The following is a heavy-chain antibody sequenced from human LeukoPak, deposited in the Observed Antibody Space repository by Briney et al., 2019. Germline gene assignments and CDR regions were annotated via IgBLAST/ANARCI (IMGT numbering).Heavy chain of an antibody. Sequence: GGSLRLSCAASGFTFSSYGMHWVRQAPGKGLEWVALISYDGSNKYYADSVKGRFTISRDNSKNTLYLQMNSLRAEDTAVYYCAKDRSSSWTWTIDYWGQGTLVTVSS. D-gene: IGHD6-13*01. V-gene: IGHV3-30*18. CDR3: AKDRSSSWTWTIDY. CDR2: ISYDGSNK. J-gene: IGHJ4*02. CDR1: GFTFSSYG.